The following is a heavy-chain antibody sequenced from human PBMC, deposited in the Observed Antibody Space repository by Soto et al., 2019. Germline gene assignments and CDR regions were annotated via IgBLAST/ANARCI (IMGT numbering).Heavy chain of an antibody. Sequence: GASVKVSCKASGYTFTSYAMHWVRQAPGQRLEWMGWINAGNGNTKYSQKFQGRVTITRDTSASTAYMELSSLRSEDTAVYYCATESRYCSGGSCYFLPGIDYWGQGTLVTVSS. J-gene: IGHJ4*02. CDR2: INAGNGNT. D-gene: IGHD2-15*01. CDR1: GYTFTSYA. CDR3: ATESRYCSGGSCYFLPGIDY. V-gene: IGHV1-3*01.